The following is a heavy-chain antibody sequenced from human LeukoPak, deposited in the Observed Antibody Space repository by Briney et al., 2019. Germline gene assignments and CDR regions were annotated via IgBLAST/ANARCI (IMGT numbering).Heavy chain of an antibody. CDR3: ARDASDTAMVGYFQH. CDR1: GFTFSSYA. CDR2: VSSEGRTT. Sequence: GGSLRLSCSVSGFTFSSYAMHWVRQAPGKGLEYVSSVSSEGRTTYYPDSVKGRFTISRDNSKIILYLQINSLRAEDTAVYYCARDASDTAMVGYFQHWGQGTLVTVSS. J-gene: IGHJ1*01. V-gene: IGHV3-64*04. D-gene: IGHD5-18*01.